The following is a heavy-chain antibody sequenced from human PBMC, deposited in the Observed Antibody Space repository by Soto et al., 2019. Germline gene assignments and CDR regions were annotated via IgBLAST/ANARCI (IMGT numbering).Heavy chain of an antibody. J-gene: IGHJ6*02. V-gene: IGHV3-21*01. CDR2: ISSSSSYI. D-gene: IGHD6-19*01. Sequence: EVQLVESGGGLVKPGGSLRLSCAASGFTFSSYSMNWVRQAPGKGLEWVSSISSSSSYIYYADSVKGRFTISRDNAKNSLYMQMNSLRAEDTAVYYCVRVESGWYVLYYYGMDVWGQGTTVTVSS. CDR3: VRVESGWYVLYYYGMDV. CDR1: GFTFSSYS.